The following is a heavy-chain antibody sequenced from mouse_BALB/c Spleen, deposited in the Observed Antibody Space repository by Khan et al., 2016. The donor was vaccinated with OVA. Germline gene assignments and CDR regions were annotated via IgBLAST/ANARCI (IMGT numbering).Heavy chain of an antibody. CDR2: IFPGSDTP. Sequence: VQLQESGPELVKPGASLKVSCKASGYTFTDYIIGWVKQSTRQGLEWIGDIFPGSDTPYYNEKFKDKATLTVDKSANTAYMQLSSRTSDDSAVYFCARGGYSAFAYWGLGTLVTVSA. CDR3: ARGGYSAFAY. D-gene: IGHD2-14*01. V-gene: IGHV1-75*01. CDR1: GYTFTDYI. J-gene: IGHJ3*01.